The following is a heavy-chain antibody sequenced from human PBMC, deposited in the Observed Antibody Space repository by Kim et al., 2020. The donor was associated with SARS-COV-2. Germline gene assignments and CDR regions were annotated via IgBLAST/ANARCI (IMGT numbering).Heavy chain of an antibody. V-gene: IGHV3-23*01. CDR1: GFTFSSYA. CDR3: AKVQARIQLWFGLEYYYYGMDV. J-gene: IGHJ6*02. D-gene: IGHD5-18*01. Sequence: GGSLRLSCAASGFTFSSYAMSWVRQAPGKGLEWVSAISGSGGSTYYADSVKGRFTISRDNSKNTLYLQMNSLRAEDTAVYYCAKVQARIQLWFGLEYYYYGMDVWGQGTTVTVSS. CDR2: ISGSGGST.